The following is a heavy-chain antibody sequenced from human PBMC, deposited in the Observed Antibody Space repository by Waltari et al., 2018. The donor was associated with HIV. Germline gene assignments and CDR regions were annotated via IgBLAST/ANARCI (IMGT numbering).Heavy chain of an antibody. V-gene: IGHV3-15*01. CDR3: TTGDIVVVTDY. J-gene: IGHJ4*02. D-gene: IGHD2-21*02. Sequence: EVQLVESGGGLVKPGGSLRLSCAASGFTFTNAWMSWVRQAPEKGLEWVGRVKSETDGGTTDYAAPVKGRFTISRDDSKNTLYLQMNSLKTEDTAVYYCTTGDIVVVTDYWGQGTLVTVSS. CDR1: GFTFTNAW. CDR2: VKSETDGGTT.